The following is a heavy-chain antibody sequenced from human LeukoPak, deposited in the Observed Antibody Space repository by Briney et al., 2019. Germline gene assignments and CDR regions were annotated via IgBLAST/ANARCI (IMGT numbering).Heavy chain of an antibody. CDR2: IYYSGST. J-gene: IGHJ6*03. Sequence: GSLRLSCAASGFTFSSYAMSWVRQAPGKGLEWIGYIYYSGSTNYNPSLKSRVTISVDTSKNQFSLKLSSVTAADTAVYYCARRVVVPAAMFYYYMDVWGKGTTVTISS. CDR1: GFTFSSYA. CDR3: ARRVVVPAAMFYYYMDV. V-gene: IGHV4-59*01. D-gene: IGHD2-2*01.